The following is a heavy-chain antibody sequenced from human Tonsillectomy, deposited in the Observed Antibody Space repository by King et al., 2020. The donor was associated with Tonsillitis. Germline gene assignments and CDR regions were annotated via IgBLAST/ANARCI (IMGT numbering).Heavy chain of an antibody. J-gene: IGHJ5*02. V-gene: IGHV3-73*02. CDR2: IRSKANNYAT. Sequence: VQLVESGGGLVQPGGSLKLSCAASGFTFSGSAMHWVRQASGKGLEWVGRIRSKANNYATAYAASMKGRFTISRDESKNTAYLQMNSLKTEDTAVYYCTSRPDIVGPTIGFDPWGQGTLVTVSS. D-gene: IGHD1-26*01. CDR1: GFTFSGSA. CDR3: TSRPDIVGPTIGFDP.